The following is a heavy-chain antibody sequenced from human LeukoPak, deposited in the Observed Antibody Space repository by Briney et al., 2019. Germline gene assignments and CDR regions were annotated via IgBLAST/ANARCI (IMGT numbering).Heavy chain of an antibody. V-gene: IGHV3-9*01. Sequence: PGGSLRLSCAASGFTFDDYAMHWVRQAPGKGLEWVSGISWNSGSIGYADSVKGRFTISRDNAKNSLYLQMNSLRAEDTALYYCAKAPSSDSSGWYDYWGQGTLVTVSS. CDR2: ISWNSGSI. D-gene: IGHD6-19*01. J-gene: IGHJ4*02. CDR1: GFTFDDYA. CDR3: AKAPSSDSSGWYDY.